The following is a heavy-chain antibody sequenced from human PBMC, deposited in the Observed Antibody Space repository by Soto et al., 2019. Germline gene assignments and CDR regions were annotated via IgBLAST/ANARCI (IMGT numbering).Heavy chain of an antibody. J-gene: IGHJ5*02. Sequence: PSETLSLTCAVSGGSISSGGYSWSWIRQPPGKGLEWIGYIYHSGSTYYNPSLKSRVTISVDRSKNQFSLKLSSVTAADTAVYYCAREVVAATNWFDPWGQGTLVTVSS. CDR3: AREVVAATNWFDP. V-gene: IGHV4-30-2*01. D-gene: IGHD2-15*01. CDR1: GGSISSGGYS. CDR2: IYHSGST.